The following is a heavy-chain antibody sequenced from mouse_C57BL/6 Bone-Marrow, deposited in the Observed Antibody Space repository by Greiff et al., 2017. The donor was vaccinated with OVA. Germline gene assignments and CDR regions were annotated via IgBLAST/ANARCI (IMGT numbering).Heavy chain of an antibody. Sequence: EVKLLESGGGLVQPGGSMKLSCVASGFTFSNYWMNWVRQSPEKGLEWVAQIRLKSDNYATHYAESVKGRFTISRDDSKSSVYLQMNNLRAEDTGIYYCTDDLLWYPYYYAMVYWGQGTSVTVSS. D-gene: IGHD2-1*01. CDR2: IRLKSDNYAT. V-gene: IGHV6-3*01. J-gene: IGHJ4*01. CDR1: GFTFSNYW. CDR3: TDDLLWYPYYYAMVY.